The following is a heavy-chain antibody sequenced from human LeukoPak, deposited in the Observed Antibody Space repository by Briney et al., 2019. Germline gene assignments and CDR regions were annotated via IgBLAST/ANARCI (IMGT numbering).Heavy chain of an antibody. V-gene: IGHV4-59*01. Sequence: SETLSLTCTVSGGTISRYYWSWIRRPPGKGLEWIAYIDYSGSTNYNPSLKSRLTISLDASKNQFSLKLSSVTAADTAVYYCARDRRRDRLHAFDIWGQGTMVTVSS. CDR2: IDYSGST. CDR1: GGTISRYY. J-gene: IGHJ3*02. CDR3: ARDRRRDRLHAFDI. D-gene: IGHD1-26*01.